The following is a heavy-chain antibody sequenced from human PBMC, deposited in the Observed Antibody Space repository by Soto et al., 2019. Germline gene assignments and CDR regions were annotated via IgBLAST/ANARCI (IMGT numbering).Heavy chain of an antibody. Sequence: ASVKVSCKASGYTFTSYAMHLVRQAPGQRLEWMGWINAGNGNTKYSQKFQGRVTITRDTSASTAYMELSSLRSEDTAVYYCARDKVVARWYHNLLTNAAFFDYWGQGTLVTVSS. V-gene: IGHV1-3*01. CDR2: INAGNGNT. CDR3: ARDKVVARWYHNLLTNAAFFDY. D-gene: IGHD6-13*01. CDR1: GYTFTSYA. J-gene: IGHJ4*02.